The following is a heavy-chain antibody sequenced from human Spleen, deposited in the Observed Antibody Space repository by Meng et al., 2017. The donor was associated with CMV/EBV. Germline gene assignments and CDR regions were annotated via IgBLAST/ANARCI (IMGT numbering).Heavy chain of an antibody. CDR2: IRSKANSYAT. CDR3: TRAGFWYDGMDV. D-gene: IGHD3-3*01. CDR1: GFTFDDYA. J-gene: IGHJ6*02. Sequence: GESLKISCAASGFTFDDYAMHWVRQAPGKGLEWVGRIRSKANSYATAYAASVKGRFTISRDDSKSTAYLQMNSLKTEDTALYYCTRAGFWYDGMDVWGQGTTVTVSS. V-gene: IGHV3-73*01.